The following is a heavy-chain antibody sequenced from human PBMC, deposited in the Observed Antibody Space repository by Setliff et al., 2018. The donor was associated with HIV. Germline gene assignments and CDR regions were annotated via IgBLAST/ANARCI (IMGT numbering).Heavy chain of an antibody. CDR2: INPNSGGT. J-gene: IGHJ4*02. D-gene: IGHD4-17*01. CDR1: GYSFTGYH. Sequence: ASVKVSCKASGYSFTGYHMHWVRQAPGQGLEWMGWINPNSGGTNYAQKFQGRVTMTTDSSISTLYMELSSLTSADTAVYYCARDTVKATFSDYWCQGTLVTVSS. CDR3: ARDTVKATFSDY. V-gene: IGHV1-2*02.